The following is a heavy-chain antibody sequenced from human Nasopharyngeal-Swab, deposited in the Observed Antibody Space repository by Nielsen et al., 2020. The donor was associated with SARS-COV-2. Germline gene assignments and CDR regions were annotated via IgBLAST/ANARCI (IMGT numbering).Heavy chain of an antibody. CDR1: GYSISSGYY. J-gene: IGHJ5*02. CDR2: IYHSGST. V-gene: IGHV4-38-2*02. D-gene: IGHD3-3*01. CDR3: ARGVPITLVGVVSSGGNQFDP. Sequence: GSLRLSCTVSGYSISSGYYWGWIRQPPGKGLEWIGSIYHSGSTYYNPSLKSRVTISVDKSKNQFSLKLSSVTAADTAVYYCARGVPITLVGVVSSGGNQFDPWGQGTLVTVSS.